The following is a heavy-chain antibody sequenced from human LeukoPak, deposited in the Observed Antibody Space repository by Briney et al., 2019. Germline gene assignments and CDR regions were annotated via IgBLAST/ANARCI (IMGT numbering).Heavy chain of an antibody. CDR2: ISSNGGST. Sequence: GGSLRLSCAASGFTFSSYAMHWVRQAPGKGLEYVSAISSNGGSTYYANSVKGRFTISRDNSKNTLYLQMGSLRAEDMAVYYCARDRDYDILTGLTTFDYWGQGTLVTVSS. CDR1: GFTFSSYA. D-gene: IGHD3-9*01. V-gene: IGHV3-64*01. CDR3: ARDRDYDILTGLTTFDY. J-gene: IGHJ4*02.